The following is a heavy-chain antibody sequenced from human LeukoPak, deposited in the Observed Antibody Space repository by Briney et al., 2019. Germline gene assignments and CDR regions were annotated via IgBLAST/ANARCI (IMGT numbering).Heavy chain of an antibody. Sequence: GEPLKISCKGSGYSFTNYWIAWVRQMPGKGLQLMGIIYPGDSDTRYSPSFQGQVTISADKSISTAYLQWSSLKASDTAVYYCARRYCSSTSCYDYWGQGTLVTVSS. CDR3: ARRYCSSTSCYDY. V-gene: IGHV5-51*01. CDR1: GYSFTNYW. J-gene: IGHJ4*02. CDR2: IYPGDSDT. D-gene: IGHD2-2*01.